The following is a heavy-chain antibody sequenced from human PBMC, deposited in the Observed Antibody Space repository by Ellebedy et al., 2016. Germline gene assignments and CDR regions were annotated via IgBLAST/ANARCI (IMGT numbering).Heavy chain of an antibody. CDR1: GFTFKTYA. D-gene: IGHD2-21*01. V-gene: IGHV3-23*01. Sequence: GESLKISCAASGFTFKTYAMSWVRQAPGEGLEWVSTLSGSGPKTYYADSVQGRFTISRDNSKSTLYLQMNSLRAEDTAVYYCAKHETDGDYYFDLWGHGTLVTVSS. CDR3: AKHETDGDYYFDL. J-gene: IGHJ2*01. CDR2: LSGSGPKT.